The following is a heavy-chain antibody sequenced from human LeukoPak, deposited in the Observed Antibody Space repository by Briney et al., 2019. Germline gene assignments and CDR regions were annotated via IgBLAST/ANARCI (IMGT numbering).Heavy chain of an antibody. J-gene: IGHJ3*02. CDR3: ARDGLPAARDI. V-gene: IGHV3-74*01. D-gene: IGHD6-6*01. CDR2: INGDGSST. CDR1: GFIFSQFW. Sequence: GGSLRLSCAGSGFIFSQFWMQWVRQAPGKGLVWVSRINGDGSSTNYADSVKGRFTISRDNAKNTLYLQMNSLRAEDTAVYYCARDGLPAARDIWGQGTMVTVSS.